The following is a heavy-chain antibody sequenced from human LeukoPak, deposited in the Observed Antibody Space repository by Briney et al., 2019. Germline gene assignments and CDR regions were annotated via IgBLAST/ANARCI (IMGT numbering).Heavy chain of an antibody. J-gene: IGHJ4*02. V-gene: IGHV3-74*01. CDR3: ATSVYDSRYYFDY. Sequence: GGSLRLSCAASGFTFNTYWMHWVRQAPWKELVWVSRLHTDGSYTSYADSVKDRFTISRDNTKNTLYLQMNSLRAEDTAVYYCATSVYDSRYYFDYWGQGTLVTVSS. CDR2: LHTDGSYT. D-gene: IGHD5/OR15-5a*01. CDR1: GFTFNTYW.